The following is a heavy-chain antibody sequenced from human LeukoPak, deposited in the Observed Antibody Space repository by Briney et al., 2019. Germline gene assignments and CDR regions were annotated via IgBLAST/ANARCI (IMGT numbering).Heavy chain of an antibody. V-gene: IGHV1-2*02. CDR1: GYTFTGYY. D-gene: IGHD3-10*01. J-gene: IGHJ4*02. Sequence: ASVKVSCKASGYTFTGYYMHWVRQAPVQGLEWMGWINPNSGGTDYAQKFQGRVTMTRDTSISTAYMELSRLRSDDTAVYYCARDRASLWFGELSSYYFDYWGQGTLVTVSS. CDR3: ARDRASLWFGELSSYYFDY. CDR2: INPNSGGT.